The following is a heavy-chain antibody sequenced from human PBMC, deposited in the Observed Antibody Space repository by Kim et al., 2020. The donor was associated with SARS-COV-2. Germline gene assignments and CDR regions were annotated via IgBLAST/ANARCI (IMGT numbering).Heavy chain of an antibody. V-gene: IGHV4-34*01. Sequence: SETLSLTCAVYGGSFSGYYWSWIRQPPGKGLEWIGEINHSGSTNYNPSLKSRVTISVDTSKNQFSLKLSSVTAADTAVYYCARGRSRKHFDYWGQGTLVTVSS. CDR3: ARGRSRKHFDY. D-gene: IGHD6-13*01. J-gene: IGHJ4*02. CDR2: INHSGST. CDR1: GGSFSGYY.